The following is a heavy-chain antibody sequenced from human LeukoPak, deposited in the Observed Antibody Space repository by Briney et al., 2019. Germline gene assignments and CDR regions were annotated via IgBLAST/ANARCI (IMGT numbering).Heavy chain of an antibody. V-gene: IGHV3-53*04. CDR3: ARDSNGGSYFDY. J-gene: IGHJ4*02. CDR1: GFIVSSNY. CDR2: IYSGGST. Sequence: GGSLRLSCAASGFIVSSNYMSWVRQAPGKGLERVSVIYSGGSTYYADSVKGRFTISRHNSKNTLYLQMNSLRAEDTAVYYCARDSNGGSYFDYWGQGTLVTVSS. D-gene: IGHD4-23*01.